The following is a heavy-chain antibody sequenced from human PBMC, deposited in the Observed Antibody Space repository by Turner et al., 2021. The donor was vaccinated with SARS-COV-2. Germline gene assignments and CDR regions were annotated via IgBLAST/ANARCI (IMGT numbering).Heavy chain of an antibody. V-gene: IGHV4-39*01. CDR3: ARDILSGPIFDF. D-gene: IGHD3-9*01. CDR2: IHYTGIT. Sequence: QLQLQESGPGLVKPSETLSLTCTVSAGSITTYSYYWGWIRQPPGKGLEWIGSIHYTGITYYIPSLKSRVTISIDTSKNQFSLKLSSVTAADTAVYYCARDILSGPIFDFWAQGTLITVSS. CDR1: AGSITTYSYY. J-gene: IGHJ4*02.